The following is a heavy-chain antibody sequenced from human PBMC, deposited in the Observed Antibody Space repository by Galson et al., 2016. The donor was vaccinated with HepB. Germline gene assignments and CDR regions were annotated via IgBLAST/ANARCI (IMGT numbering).Heavy chain of an antibody. D-gene: IGHD3-10*01. CDR3: AKESGSLWFGETDCFDF. Sequence: SLRLSCAASGFTFRSYAMGWVRQAPGKGPEWVSSITKSGGDTYYTDSVKGRFTISRDNSKNTLSLQTNGLSAGDTALYYCAKESGSLWFGETDCFDFWGQGALVTVSS. J-gene: IGHJ4*02. V-gene: IGHV3-23*01. CDR1: GFTFRSYA. CDR2: ITKSGGDT.